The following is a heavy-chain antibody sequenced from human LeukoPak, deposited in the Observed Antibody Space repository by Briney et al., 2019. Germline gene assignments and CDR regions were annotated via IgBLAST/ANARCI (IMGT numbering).Heavy chain of an antibody. Sequence: GKSLRLSCAASGFTFNSYGIHWVRQAPGKGLEWVALIWYDGSNTYYADSVKGRFTISRDNSKNTLYLQMNSLRAEDTAVYYCARSLAYPYYYDSRGFYYYWGQGTLVTVSS. CDR3: ARSLAYPYYYDSRGFYYY. CDR1: GFTFNSYG. CDR2: IWYDGSNT. D-gene: IGHD3-22*01. J-gene: IGHJ4*02. V-gene: IGHV3-33*01.